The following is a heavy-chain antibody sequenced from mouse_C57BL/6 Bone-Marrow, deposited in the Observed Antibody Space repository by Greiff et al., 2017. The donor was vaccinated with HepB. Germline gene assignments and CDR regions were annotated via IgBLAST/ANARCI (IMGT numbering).Heavy chain of an antibody. CDR3: AREDTTVVGYFDY. CDR1: GFTFSDYY. J-gene: IGHJ2*01. Sequence: DVQLVESEGGLVQPGSSMKLSCTASGFTFSDYYMAWVRQVPEKGLEWVANINYDGSSTYYLDSLKSRFIISRDNAKNILYLQMSSLKSEDTATYYCAREDTTVVGYFDYWGQGTTLTVSS. D-gene: IGHD1-1*01. V-gene: IGHV5-16*01. CDR2: INYDGSST.